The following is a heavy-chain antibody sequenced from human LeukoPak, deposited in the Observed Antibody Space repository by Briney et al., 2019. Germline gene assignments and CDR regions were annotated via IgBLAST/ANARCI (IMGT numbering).Heavy chain of an antibody. CDR1: GGSISSYC. CDR3: ARALLVGIDY. J-gene: IGHJ4*02. D-gene: IGHD2-8*02. CDR2: IYYSGST. V-gene: IGHV4-59*01. Sequence: PSETLSLTCTVSGGSISSYCWSWIRQPPGKGLEWIGYIYYSGSTNYNPSLKSRVTISVDTSKNQFSLKLSSVTAADTAVYYCARALLVGIDYWGQGTLVTVSS.